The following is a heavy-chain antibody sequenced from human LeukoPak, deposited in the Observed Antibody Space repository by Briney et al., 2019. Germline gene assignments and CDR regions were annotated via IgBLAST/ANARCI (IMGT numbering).Heavy chain of an antibody. CDR2: ISGSGGST. CDR1: GFTFSSYA. V-gene: IGHV3-23*01. J-gene: IGHJ4*02. CDR3: AKVSDYGDYGGFDY. D-gene: IGHD4-17*01. Sequence: GGSLRLSCAAPGFTFSSYAMSWVRQAPGKGLEWVSAISGSGGSTYYADSVKGRFTISRDNSKNTLYLQMNSLRAEDTAVYYCAKVSDYGDYGGFDYWGQGTLVTVSS.